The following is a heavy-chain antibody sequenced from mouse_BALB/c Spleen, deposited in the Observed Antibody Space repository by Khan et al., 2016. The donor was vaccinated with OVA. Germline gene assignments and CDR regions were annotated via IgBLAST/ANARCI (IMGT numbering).Heavy chain of an antibody. D-gene: IGHD2-4*01. CDR3: ARGIYYDYADYYAMDY. CDR1: GFSLTGYG. J-gene: IGHJ4*01. CDR2: IWGDGST. Sequence: VQLQESGPGLVAPSQSLSITCTVSGFSLTGYGVNWVRQPPGKGLEWLGMIWGDGSTDYTSALKSRLSISKDNSKSQVFLKMNSLHTDDTARYYGARGIYYDYADYYAMDYWGQGTSVTVSS. V-gene: IGHV2-6-7*01.